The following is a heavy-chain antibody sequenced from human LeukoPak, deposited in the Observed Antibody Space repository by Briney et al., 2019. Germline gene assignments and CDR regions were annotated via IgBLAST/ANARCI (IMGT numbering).Heavy chain of an antibody. CDR3: ARGYCSSTSCSPLRAFDI. CDR1: GYTFTSYD. D-gene: IGHD2-2*01. CDR2: IIPILGIA. Sequence: ASVKVSCKASGYTFTSYDINWVRQAPGQGLEWMGRIIPILGIANYAQKFQGRVTITADKSTSTAYMELSSLRSEDTAVYYCARGYCSSTSCSPLRAFDIWGQGTMVTVSS. V-gene: IGHV1-69*04. J-gene: IGHJ3*02.